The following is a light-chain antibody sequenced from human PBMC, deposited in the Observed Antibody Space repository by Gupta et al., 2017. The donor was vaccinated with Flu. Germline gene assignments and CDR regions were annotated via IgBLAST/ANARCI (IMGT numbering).Light chain of an antibody. Sequence: EIVLTQSPGTLSLSPGARATLSCRASQSLTSSYLAWYQQKPGQAPRLLIYGASSRATGIPDRFSGSGSGTEFTLTISRLEPEDFAVYYCQQYCSSPDTFGGGTKLEIK. J-gene: IGKJ4*01. CDR2: GAS. V-gene: IGKV3-20*01. CDR1: QSLTSSY. CDR3: QQYCSSPDT.